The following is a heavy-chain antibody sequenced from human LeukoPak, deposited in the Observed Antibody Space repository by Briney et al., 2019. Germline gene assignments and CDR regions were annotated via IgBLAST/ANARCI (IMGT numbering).Heavy chain of an antibody. CDR1: GGSFSGYY. V-gene: IGHV4-34*01. J-gene: IGHJ4*02. Sequence: PSETLSLTCAVYGGSFSGYYWSWIRQPPGKGLEWIGEINHSGSTNYNPSLKSRVTISVDTSKNQFSLKLSSVTAADTAVYYCARGDTQYSSGWAYYFDYWGQGTLVTVSS. CDR3: ARGDTQYSSGWAYYFDY. CDR2: INHSGST. D-gene: IGHD6-19*01.